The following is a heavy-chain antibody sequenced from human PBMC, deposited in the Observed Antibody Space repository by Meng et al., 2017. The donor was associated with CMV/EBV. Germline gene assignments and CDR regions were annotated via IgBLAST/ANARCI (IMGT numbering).Heavy chain of an antibody. D-gene: IGHD2/OR15-2a*01. CDR3: ARESPIGVDI. CDR1: GFTFSSYA. J-gene: IGHJ3*02. CDR2: ISYDGSNK. Sequence: GESLKISCAASGFTFSSYAMHWVRQAPGKGLEWVAVISYDGSNKYYADSVKGRFTISRDNSKNTLYLQMNSLRAEDTAVYYCARESPIGVDIWGQGTMVTVSS. V-gene: IGHV3-30*04.